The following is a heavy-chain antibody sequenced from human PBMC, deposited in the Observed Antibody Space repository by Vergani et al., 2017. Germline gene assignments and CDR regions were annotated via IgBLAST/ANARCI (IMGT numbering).Heavy chain of an antibody. V-gene: IGHV3-33*01. CDR2: IWYDGSNK. CDR3: ARDYPTIRRGSSWSLDY. Sequence: QVQLVESGGGVVQPGRSLRLSCAASGFTFSSYGMHWVRQAPGKGLEWVAVIWYDGSNKYYADSVKGRFTISRDNSKNTLYLQMNSLRAEDTAVYYCARDYPTIRRGSSWSLDYWGQGTLVTVSS. CDR1: GFTFSSYG. D-gene: IGHD6-13*01. J-gene: IGHJ4*02.